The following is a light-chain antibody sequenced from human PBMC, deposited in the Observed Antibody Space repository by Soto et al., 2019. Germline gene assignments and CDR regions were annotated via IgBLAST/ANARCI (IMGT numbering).Light chain of an antibody. CDR1: QSVSSSY. CDR3: QQYNKWPRT. CDR2: GAS. J-gene: IGKJ1*01. V-gene: IGKV3-20*01. Sequence: EIVLTQSPGTLSLSPGERATLSCRASQSVSSSYLAWNQQKPGQAPRLLIYGASSRATGIPDRFSGSGSGTEFTLTISSLQSEDFAVYYCQQYNKWPRTFGQGTKVDI.